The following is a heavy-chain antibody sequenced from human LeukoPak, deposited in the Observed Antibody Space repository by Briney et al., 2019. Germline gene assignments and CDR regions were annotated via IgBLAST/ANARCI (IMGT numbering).Heavy chain of an antibody. V-gene: IGHV3-74*01. CDR3: ARGPEDYYGSGSYRGFDY. Sequence: GGSLSLSCAASGFAFSSYWMHWVRPAPGKGLVWVSRMNSDGSSTSYADSVKGRFAISRDNAKNTLYLQMNSLRAEDTAVYYCARGPEDYYGSGSYRGFDYWGQGTLVTVSS. CDR2: MNSDGSST. CDR1: GFAFSSYW. D-gene: IGHD3-10*01. J-gene: IGHJ4*02.